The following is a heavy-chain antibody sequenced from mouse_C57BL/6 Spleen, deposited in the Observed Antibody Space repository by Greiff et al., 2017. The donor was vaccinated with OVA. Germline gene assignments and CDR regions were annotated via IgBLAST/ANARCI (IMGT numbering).Heavy chain of an antibody. CDR1: GFTFSDYY. D-gene: IGHD2-3*01. CDR3: ARDRGYDGYSLGYFDV. Sequence: EVMLVESGGGLVQPGSSMKLSCTASGFTFSDYYMAWVRQVPEKGLEWVANINYDGSSTYYLDSLKSRFIISRDNAKNILYLQMSSLKSEDTATYYCARDRGYDGYSLGYFDVWGTGTTVTVSS. V-gene: IGHV5-16*01. J-gene: IGHJ1*03. CDR2: INYDGSST.